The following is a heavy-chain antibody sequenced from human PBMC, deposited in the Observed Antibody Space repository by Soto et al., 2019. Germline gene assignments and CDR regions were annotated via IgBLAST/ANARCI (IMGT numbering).Heavy chain of an antibody. D-gene: IGHD6-13*01. CDR2: IDPSDSYT. J-gene: IGHJ6*02. CDR1: GYSFISYW. V-gene: IGHV5-10-1*01. Sequence: GESLRISCRGSGYSFISYWISWVRQMPGKGLEWMGRIDPSDSYTNYSPSFQGHVTISADKSISTAYLQWSSLKASDTAMYYCARHIAAAGTYYYYGMDVWGQGTTVTVSS. CDR3: ARHIAAAGTYYYYGMDV.